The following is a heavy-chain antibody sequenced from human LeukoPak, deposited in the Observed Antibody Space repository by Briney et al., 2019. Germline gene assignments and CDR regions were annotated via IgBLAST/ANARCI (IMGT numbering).Heavy chain of an antibody. CDR1: GFTFSSYA. Sequence: PGGSLRLSCAASGFTFSSYAMRWVRQAPGKGLEWVSAFSGSGGSTYYADSVKGRFTISRDNSKNTLHLQMNSLRAEDTAVYYCAKPRVRGVSLGAFDIWGQGTMVTVSS. CDR3: AKPRVRGVSLGAFDI. J-gene: IGHJ3*02. D-gene: IGHD3-10*01. V-gene: IGHV3-23*01. CDR2: FSGSGGST.